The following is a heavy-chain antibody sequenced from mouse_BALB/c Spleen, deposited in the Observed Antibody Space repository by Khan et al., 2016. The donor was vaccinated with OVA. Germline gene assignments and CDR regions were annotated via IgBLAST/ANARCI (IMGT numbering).Heavy chain of an antibody. V-gene: IGHV1-39*01. D-gene: IGHD2-13*01. CDR3: TRGYGDSVRSYFDY. J-gene: IGHJ2*01. Sequence: EVQLQQSGPELEKPGASVKISCKASGYSFTGYNMNWVKQSNGKSLEWIGNIDPYYGGATYNQKFKGKATLTVDKSSSTAYMQLKSLTSEDSAVXDCTRGYGDSVRSYFDYWGQGTTLPVSS. CDR2: IDPYYGGA. CDR1: GYSFTGYN.